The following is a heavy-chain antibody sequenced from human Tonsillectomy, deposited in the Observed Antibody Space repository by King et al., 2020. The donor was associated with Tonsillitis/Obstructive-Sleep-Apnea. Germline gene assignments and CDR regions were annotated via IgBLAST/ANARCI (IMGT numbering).Heavy chain of an antibody. D-gene: IGHD6-19*01. Sequence: VQLVESGGGLVKPGRSLRLSCTASGFTFGDYAMSWFRQAPGKGLEWVGFIRSKAYGGTTEYAASVKGRFTISRDDSKSIAYLQMNSLKTEDTAVYYCTRDREYSSGWYVLNNYYYYSYMDVWGKGTTVTVSS. V-gene: IGHV3-49*05. CDR1: GFTFGDYA. J-gene: IGHJ6*03. CDR3: TRDREYSSGWYVLNNYYYYSYMDV. CDR2: IRSKAYGGTT.